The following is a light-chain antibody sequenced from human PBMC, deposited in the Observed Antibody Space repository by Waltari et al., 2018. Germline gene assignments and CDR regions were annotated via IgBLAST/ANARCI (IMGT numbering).Light chain of an antibody. CDR2: DVS. V-gene: IGLV2-11*01. CDR1: SSDVCGYNY. Sequence: QSALTQPRSVSGSPGQSVTISCTGTSSDVCGYNYVSLYQQHPGKAPKLMIYDVSKRPSGVPDRFSGSKSGNTASLTISGLQAEDEADYYCCSYAGSYTLVFGGGTKLTVL. CDR3: CSYAGSYTLV. J-gene: IGLJ2*01.